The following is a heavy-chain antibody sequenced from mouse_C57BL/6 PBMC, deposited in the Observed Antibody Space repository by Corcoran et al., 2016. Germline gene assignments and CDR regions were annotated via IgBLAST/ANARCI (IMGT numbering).Heavy chain of an antibody. Sequence: EVQLQQSGPELVKPGASVKISCKASGYTLTDYYMHWLKQGHGKSLEWIGDINPNNGGTSYNQKFKGKATLTVDKSSSTAYMELRSLTSEDSAVYYCARDDDYSNPYAMDYWGQGTSVTVSS. D-gene: IGHD2-5*01. CDR1: GYTLTDYY. CDR2: INPNNGGT. V-gene: IGHV1-26*01. CDR3: ARDDDYSNPYAMDY. J-gene: IGHJ4*01.